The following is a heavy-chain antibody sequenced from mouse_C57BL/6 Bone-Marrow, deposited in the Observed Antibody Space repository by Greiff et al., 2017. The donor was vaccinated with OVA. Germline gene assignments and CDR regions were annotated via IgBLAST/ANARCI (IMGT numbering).Heavy chain of an antibody. D-gene: IGHD1-1*01. V-gene: IGHV5-6*01. CDR1: GFTFSSYG. CDR3: ARSSVVARGDY. J-gene: IGHJ4*01. CDR2: ISSGGSYT. Sequence: EVHLVESGGDLVKPGGSLKLSCAASGFTFSSYGMSWVRQTPDKRLEWVATISSGGSYTYYPDSVKGRFTISRDNAKNTLYLQMSSLKSEDTAMYYCARSSVVARGDYWGQGTSVTVSS.